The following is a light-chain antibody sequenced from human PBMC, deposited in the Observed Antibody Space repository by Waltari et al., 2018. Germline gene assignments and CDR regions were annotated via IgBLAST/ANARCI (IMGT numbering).Light chain of an antibody. J-gene: IGLJ3*02. CDR2: VNIDGSH. CDR3: QTGGHGTWV. CDR1: SAHSSPI. Sequence: QLVLTQSPSASASLGASVRPTCPLSSAHSSPIIAWHPQQPGKGPRYLMKVNIDGSHGKGDGIPDRFSGSGAGAERYLTISSVQSEDEADYYCQTGGHGTWVFGGGTKLTVL. V-gene: IGLV4-69*02.